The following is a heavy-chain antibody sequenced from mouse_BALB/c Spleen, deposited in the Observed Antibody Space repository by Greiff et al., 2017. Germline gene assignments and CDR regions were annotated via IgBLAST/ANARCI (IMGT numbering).Heavy chain of an antibody. CDR2: IYPGDGDT. CDR3: ASYYGNYEGYFDY. D-gene: IGHD2-1*01. Sequence: QVQLQQSGAELVRPGSSVKISCKASGYAFSSYWMNWVKQRPGQGLEWIGQIYPGDGDTNYNGKFKGKATLTADKSSSTAYMQLSSLTSEDSAVYFCASYYGNYEGYFDYWGQGTTLTVSS. J-gene: IGHJ2*01. V-gene: IGHV1-80*01. CDR1: GYAFSSYW.